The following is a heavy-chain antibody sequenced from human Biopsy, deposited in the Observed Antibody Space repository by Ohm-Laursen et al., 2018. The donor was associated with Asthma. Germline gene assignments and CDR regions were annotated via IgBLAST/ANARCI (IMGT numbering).Heavy chain of an antibody. J-gene: IGHJ4*02. D-gene: IGHD3-3*01. CDR1: GFVFRSHA. CDR2: VSYDGGVA. V-gene: IGHV3-30*18. CDR3: AKRRGYSDLTDFDR. Sequence: SLRLSCTASGFVFRSHAMHWVRQAPGKGLEWVAVVSYDGGVAHYADSMKGRFTISRDNAKSTLYLQMNRLRTDDTAVYFCAKRRGYSDLTDFDRWGQGTLVTVSS.